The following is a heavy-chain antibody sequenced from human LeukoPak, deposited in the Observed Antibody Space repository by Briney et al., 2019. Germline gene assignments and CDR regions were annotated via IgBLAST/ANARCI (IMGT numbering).Heavy chain of an antibody. CDR1: GFTVSSNY. CDR3: ACRTTVTPRAIYVAFDV. V-gene: IGHV3-53*01. D-gene: IGHD4-17*01. CDR2: VYTGGGT. Sequence: GGSLILSCAASGFTVSSNYMTWVRQAPGKGLEWVSVVYTGGGTNYSDSVKGRFTISRDNSTNTLYLQMDSLRDEDTAVYYCACRTTVTPRAIYVAFDVWGQGTMVTVSS. J-gene: IGHJ3*01.